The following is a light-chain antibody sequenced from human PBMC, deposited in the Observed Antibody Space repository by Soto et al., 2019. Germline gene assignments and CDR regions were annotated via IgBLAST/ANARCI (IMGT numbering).Light chain of an antibody. CDR3: QQYGSSSGIT. V-gene: IGKV3-20*01. CDR1: QSISSSY. J-gene: IGKJ5*01. CDR2: GAS. Sequence: EIVLTQSPGTLSLSPGERATLSCRASQSISSSYLAWYQQKRGQALRLLIYGASSRATGIPDRFSGSGSGTDFTLTISRLEPEDFAVYYCQQYGSSSGITFGQGTRLEIK.